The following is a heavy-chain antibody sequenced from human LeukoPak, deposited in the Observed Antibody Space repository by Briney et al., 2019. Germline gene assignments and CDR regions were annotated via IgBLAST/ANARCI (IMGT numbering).Heavy chain of an antibody. Sequence: SETLSLNCSVSGGSINSYWWSWIRQPAGKGLEVIGRIYTTGRTNYNPSLKSRVSMSVDTSKNKFSLELRSVTAADTAVYFCARAGYTISSYRFDYWGQGALVTVSS. CDR2: IYTTGRT. D-gene: IGHD3-16*02. CDR1: GGSINSYW. CDR3: ARAGYTISSYRFDY. J-gene: IGHJ4*02. V-gene: IGHV4-4*07.